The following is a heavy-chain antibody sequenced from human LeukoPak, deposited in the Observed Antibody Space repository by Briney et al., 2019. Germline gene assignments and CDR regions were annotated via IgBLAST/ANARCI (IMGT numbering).Heavy chain of an antibody. CDR3: SKDLGKVSRYYSDC. V-gene: IGHV3-23*01. CDR2: ISSGDST. J-gene: IGHJ4*02. CDR1: GFTFSNYA. Sequence: GGSLRLSCAASGFTFSNYAMSWVRQAPRKGLEWVSLISSGDSTFYADSVKGRFTISRDNSKRTLYLQMNSLRAADTAVYYDSKDLGKVSRYYSDCWGQGVLVTVSS.